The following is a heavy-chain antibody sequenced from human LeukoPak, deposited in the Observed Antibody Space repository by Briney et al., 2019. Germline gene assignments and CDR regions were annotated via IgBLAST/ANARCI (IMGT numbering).Heavy chain of an antibody. J-gene: IGHJ4*02. CDR3: ARVARPIVVVPAAMGGYFDY. V-gene: IGHV4-61*02. CDR1: GGSISSGSYY. CDR2: IYTSGST. D-gene: IGHD2-2*01. Sequence: SQTLSLTCTVSGGSISSGSYYWSWIRQPAGKGLEWIGRIYTSGSTNYNPSLKSRVTISVDTSKNQFSLKLSSVTAADTAVYYCARVARPIVVVPAAMGGYFDYWGQGTLVTVSS.